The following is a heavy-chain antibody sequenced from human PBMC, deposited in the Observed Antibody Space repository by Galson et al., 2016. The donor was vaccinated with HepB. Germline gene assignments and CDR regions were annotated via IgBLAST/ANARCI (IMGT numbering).Heavy chain of an antibody. Sequence: SLRLSCAASGFPFSTYGMSWVRQAPGEGLEWVSGISGSGGSIYSADSVKGRFTISRDNSKNTLYLQMNSLRADDTAVYYCAKKSLVAGTATYVFDNWGQGTLVTVSS. CDR2: ISGSGGSI. V-gene: IGHV3-23*01. CDR1: GFPFSTYG. D-gene: IGHD6-19*01. J-gene: IGHJ4*02. CDR3: AKKSLVAGTATYVFDN.